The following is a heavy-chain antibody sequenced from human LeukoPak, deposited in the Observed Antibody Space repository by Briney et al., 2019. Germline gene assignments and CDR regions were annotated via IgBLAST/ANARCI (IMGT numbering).Heavy chain of an antibody. V-gene: IGHV3-11*04. CDR3: VGGPIAAAGEDY. J-gene: IGHJ4*02. D-gene: IGHD6-13*01. Sequence: PGGSLRLSCATSGFTFSDYYMSWIRQAPGKGLEWVSYISSSGTTTHYADSVKGRFTISRDNAKNSLYLQMNSLRAEDTAVYYCVGGPIAAAGEDYWGQGILVTVSS. CDR2: ISSSGTTT. CDR1: GFTFSDYY.